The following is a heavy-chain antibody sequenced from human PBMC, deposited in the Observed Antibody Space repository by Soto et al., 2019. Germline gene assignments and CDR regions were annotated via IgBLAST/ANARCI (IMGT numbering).Heavy chain of an antibody. V-gene: IGHV1-69*02. J-gene: IGHJ4*02. CDR2: IIPILGIA. CDR1: GGTFSSYT. Sequence: QVQLVQSGAEVKKPGSSVKVSCKASGGTFSSYTISWVRQAPGQGLEWMGRIIPILGIANYAQKFQGRVTITADKSTSTAYMELSSLRSEDTAVYYCARSIAAAGKSIDYWGQGTLFTVSS. CDR3: ARSIAAAGKSIDY. D-gene: IGHD6-13*01.